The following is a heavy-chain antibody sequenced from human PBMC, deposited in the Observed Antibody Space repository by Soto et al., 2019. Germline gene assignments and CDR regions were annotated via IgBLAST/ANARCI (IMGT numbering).Heavy chain of an antibody. D-gene: IGHD3-22*01. Sequence: ASVKVSCKASGGTFSSYAISWVRQAPGQGLEWMGGIIPIFGTANYAQKFQGRVTITADESTSTAYMELSSLRSEDTAVYYCARPSGNTPSSGYYPPFDYWGQGTLVTVSS. CDR2: IIPIFGTA. CDR1: GGTFSSYA. CDR3: ARPSGNTPSSGYYPPFDY. J-gene: IGHJ4*02. V-gene: IGHV1-69*13.